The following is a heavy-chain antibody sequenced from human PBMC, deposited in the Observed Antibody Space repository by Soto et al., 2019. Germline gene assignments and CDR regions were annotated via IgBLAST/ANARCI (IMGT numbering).Heavy chain of an antibody. CDR3: ARYSRLSVLDY. Sequence: QVQLQQWGAGLLKPSETLSLTCAVYGGSFSGYYWSWIRQPPGKGLEGIGEINHRGSTNYNPSLKSRVTISVDTSKNQFSLTLSSVTAADTAVYYCARYSRLSVLDYWGQGTLVTVSS. D-gene: IGHD4-4*01. CDR2: INHRGST. J-gene: IGHJ4*02. V-gene: IGHV4-34*01. CDR1: GGSFSGYY.